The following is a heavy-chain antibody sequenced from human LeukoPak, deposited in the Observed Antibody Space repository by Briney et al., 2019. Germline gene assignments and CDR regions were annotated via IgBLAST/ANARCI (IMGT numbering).Heavy chain of an antibody. V-gene: IGHV3-21*01. Sequence: PGGSLRLSCAASGFTFNSYSMNWVRQAPGKGLEWVSSISSNSNYMYYADSVKGRFTISRDNAKNSLYMQMNSLRAEDTAVYYCASWYYYGSGSFLLWGQGTLVTVSS. D-gene: IGHD3-10*01. CDR3: ASWYYYGSGSFLL. CDR1: GFTFNSYS. J-gene: IGHJ4*02. CDR2: ISSNSNYM.